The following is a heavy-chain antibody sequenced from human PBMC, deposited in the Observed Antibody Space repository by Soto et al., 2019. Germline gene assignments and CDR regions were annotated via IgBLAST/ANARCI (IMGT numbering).Heavy chain of an antibody. J-gene: IGHJ5*02. CDR2: IYYSGST. CDR3: AREWHIWVVGGARPYNWFDP. Sequence: SETLSVTCTVSGGSISSYYWSWIRQPPGKGLEWIGYIYYSGSTNYNPSLKSRVTISVDTSKNQFSLKLSSVTAADTAVYYCAREWHIWVVGGARPYNWFDPWGQGTLVTVSS. V-gene: IGHV4-59*01. D-gene: IGHD2-21*01. CDR1: GGSISSYY.